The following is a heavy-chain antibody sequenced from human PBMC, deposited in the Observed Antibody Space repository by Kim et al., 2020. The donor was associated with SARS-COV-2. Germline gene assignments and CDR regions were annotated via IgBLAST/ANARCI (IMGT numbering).Heavy chain of an antibody. J-gene: IGHJ6*02. V-gene: IGHV3-21*01. CDR1: GFTFSSYS. CDR3: ARDLDNYYGSGSYYDYYYGMDV. CDR2: ISSSSSYI. Sequence: GGSLRLSCAASGFTFSSYSMNWVRQAPGKGLEWVSSISSSSSYIYYADSVKGRFTISRDNAKNSLYLQMNSLRAEDTAVYYCARDLDNYYGSGSYYDYYYGMDVWGQGTAVTGSS. D-gene: IGHD3-10*01.